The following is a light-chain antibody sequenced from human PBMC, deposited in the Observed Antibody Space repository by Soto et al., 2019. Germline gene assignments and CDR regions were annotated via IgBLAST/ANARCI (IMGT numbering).Light chain of an antibody. CDR2: GNS. J-gene: IGLJ1*01. Sequence: QPVLTQPPSVSGAPGQRVTISCTGSSSNIGAGYDVHWYQQLPGTAPKLLIYGNSNRPSGVPDRFSGSKSGTSASLAITGLQAEDEADYYCQSYDSSLSGGLYVFGTGTKVTVL. CDR1: SSNIGAGYD. V-gene: IGLV1-40*01. CDR3: QSYDSSLSGGLYV.